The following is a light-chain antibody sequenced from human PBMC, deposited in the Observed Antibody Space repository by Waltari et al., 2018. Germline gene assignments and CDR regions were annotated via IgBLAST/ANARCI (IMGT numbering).Light chain of an antibody. J-gene: IGKJ1*01. CDR1: QSISRY. V-gene: IGKV3-20*01. CDR2: CAS. Sequence: IMLTKSPGTLSLSPGESATLSCRASQSISRYLSWYQQNPGQAPRLLIYCASTRATGIPDRFRGSGSGTDFSLTISGLEPEDSAVYYCQHHFRLPATFGQGTKVEIK. CDR3: QHHFRLPAT.